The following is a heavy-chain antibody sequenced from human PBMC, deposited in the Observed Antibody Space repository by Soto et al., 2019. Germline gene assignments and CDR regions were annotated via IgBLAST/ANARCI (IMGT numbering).Heavy chain of an antibody. V-gene: IGHV1-69*01. CDR2: IIPIFGTA. J-gene: IGHJ5*02. CDR3: AKGSTIIAARRGWFDP. Sequence: QVQLVQSGAEVKKPGSSVKVSCKASGGTFSSYAISWVRQAPGQGLEWMGGIIPIFGTANYAQKFQGRVTSTADESTSTAYMELSSLRSEDTDVYYCAKGSTIIAARRGWFDPWGQGTLVTVSS. D-gene: IGHD6-6*01. CDR1: GGTFSSYA.